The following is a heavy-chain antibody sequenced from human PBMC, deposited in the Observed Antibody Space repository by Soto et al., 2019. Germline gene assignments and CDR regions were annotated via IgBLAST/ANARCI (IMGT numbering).Heavy chain of an antibody. D-gene: IGHD6-19*01. CDR3: VKDPSRGGWYGFFLH. CDR1: GFIFSDYA. Sequence: GGSLRLSCSASGFIFSDYAMHWVRLTPGKGMEFVSAISNNGGSTNDAPSVWGRFTISRDNSKNTVYLEMSSLRVEDTAIYYCVKDPSRGGWYGFFLHWGQGTVVTVSS. V-gene: IGHV3-64D*06. J-gene: IGHJ1*01. CDR2: ISNNGGST.